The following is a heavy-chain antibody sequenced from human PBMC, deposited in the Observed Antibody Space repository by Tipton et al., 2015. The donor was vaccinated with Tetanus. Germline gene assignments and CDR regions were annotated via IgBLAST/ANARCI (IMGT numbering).Heavy chain of an antibody. CDR3: AGGLVRWYEP. CDR2: IYSSGSI. V-gene: IGHV4-30-4*01. Sequence: TLSLTCTVSGGSISGGDYVWNWIRQPPGKGLEWIGYIYSSGSISYNPSLKSRLSISRDTSKNQFSMNLTSVTAADGAVYSCAGGLVRWYEPWGRGTPVIVSS. J-gene: IGHJ5*02. D-gene: IGHD3-10*01. CDR1: GGSISGGDYV.